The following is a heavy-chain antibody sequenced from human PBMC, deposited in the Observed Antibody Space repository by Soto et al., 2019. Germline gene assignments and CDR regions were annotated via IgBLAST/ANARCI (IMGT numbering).Heavy chain of an antibody. D-gene: IGHD3-22*01. Sequence: PSETLSLTCTVSGGSISSYYWSWIRQPPGKGLEWIGYIYYSGSTNYNPSLKSRVTISVDTSKNQFSLKLSSVTAADTAVYYCARAPHYYDSSGYGLYYFDYWGQGTLVTVSS. CDR2: IYYSGST. CDR3: ARAPHYYDSSGYGLYYFDY. J-gene: IGHJ4*02. V-gene: IGHV4-59*01. CDR1: GGSISSYY.